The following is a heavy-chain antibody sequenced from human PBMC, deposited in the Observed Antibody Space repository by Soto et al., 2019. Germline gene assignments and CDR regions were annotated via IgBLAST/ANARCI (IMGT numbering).Heavy chain of an antibody. CDR2: INTGNGNT. D-gene: IGHD2-8*02. CDR1: GYTFTNYA. V-gene: IGHV1-3*04. CDR3: ARSGGGYCTGGVCHANNWVDP. Sequence: ASVKVSCKTAGYTFTNYAIHWVRQAHGQRLEWMGWINTGNGNTRYSQKFQDRITITRDTSASTAYLELSSLRSEDTAVYYCARSGGGYCTGGVCHANNWVDPWGQGTLVTVSS. J-gene: IGHJ5*02.